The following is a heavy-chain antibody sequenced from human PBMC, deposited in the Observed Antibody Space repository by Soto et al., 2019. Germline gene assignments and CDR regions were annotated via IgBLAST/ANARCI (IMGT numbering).Heavy chain of an antibody. CDR3: ARIRGYWYGLDV. CDR1: GFTLSTYG. V-gene: IGHV3-23*01. CDR2: ITGTGGNT. Sequence: GGSLRLSCAGSGFTLSTYGMTWVRQAPGKGLEWVSAITGTGGNTYYVDSVKGRFTSSRDNSKNMLYLQMNSVRVEDTAVYYCARIRGYWYGLDVWGQGTTVTVSS. J-gene: IGHJ6*02.